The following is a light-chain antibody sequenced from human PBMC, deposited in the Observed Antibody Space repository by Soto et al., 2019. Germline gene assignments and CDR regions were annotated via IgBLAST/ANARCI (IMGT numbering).Light chain of an antibody. J-gene: IGKJ4*01. Sequence: EIVMTQSPASLSVSPGERATLSCRASQSVSSKLAWYQQKPGQAPRLLIYGASTRATGIPARFSGSGSGTEFTLTISSLQSEDFAVYYCHQYDTWPLTFGGGAKVEIK. V-gene: IGKV3-15*01. CDR1: QSVSSK. CDR2: GAS. CDR3: HQYDTWPLT.